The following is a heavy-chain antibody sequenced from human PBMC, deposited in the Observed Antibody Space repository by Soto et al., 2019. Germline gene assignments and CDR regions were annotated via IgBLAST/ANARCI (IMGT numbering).Heavy chain of an antibody. Sequence: QVQLVQSGAEVKKPGSSVKVSCKASGGTFSSYAISWVRQAPGQGLEWMGGIIPIFGTANYAQKFQGRVTITADESTSTAYMELSSLRSEDTAVYYCARRGEQLVPLADYYYYYGMDVWGQGTTVTVSS. J-gene: IGHJ6*02. CDR3: ARRGEQLVPLADYYYYYGMDV. CDR2: IIPIFGTA. CDR1: GGTFSSYA. V-gene: IGHV1-69*12. D-gene: IGHD6-6*01.